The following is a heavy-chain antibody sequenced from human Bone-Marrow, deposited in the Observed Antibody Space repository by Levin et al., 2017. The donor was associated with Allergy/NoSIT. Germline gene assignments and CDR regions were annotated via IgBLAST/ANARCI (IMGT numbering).Heavy chain of an antibody. CDR1: GFTFSDYA. J-gene: IGHJ4*02. CDR2: ISSDGSDK. D-gene: IGHD3-10*01. Sequence: GESLKISCAASGFTFSDYAMHWVRQTPGKGLEWVAVISSDGSDKYYLDSVQGRFTISRDNSKNTLFLQMNSLKTEDAALYYCAKDKPYGASWGYYFDNWGQGTLVTVSS. V-gene: IGHV3-30-3*01. CDR3: AKDKPYGASWGYYFDN.